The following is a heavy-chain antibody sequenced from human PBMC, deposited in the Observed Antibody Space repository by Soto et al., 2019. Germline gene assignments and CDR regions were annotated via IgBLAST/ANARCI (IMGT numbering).Heavy chain of an antibody. J-gene: IGHJ4*02. CDR1: GYIFSNYW. CDR2: IYPGDSDT. D-gene: IGHD3-10*01. CDR3: ANNPSSGNYRFDY. V-gene: IGHV5-51*01. Sequence: GESLKISCHGSGYIFSNYWIAWVRQMPGKGLEWVGIIYPGDSDTRYSPSFQGQVTISADKSISTAYLHWSSLKASDTATYYCANNPSSGNYRFDYWGQGTQVTVSS.